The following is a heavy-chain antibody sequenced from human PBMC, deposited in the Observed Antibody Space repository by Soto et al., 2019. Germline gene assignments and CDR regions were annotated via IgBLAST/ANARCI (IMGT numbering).Heavy chain of an antibody. V-gene: IGHV3-23*01. Sequence: GGSLRLSCAASGYTFNNYAMSWVRQAPGKGLEWISAISGSGGSTYYADSVKGRFAIFRDNSNNRLYLLMNSLRAEDTALYYCATDGCTGTTTYFFVYWGQGTPVTVSS. CDR1: GYTFNNYA. CDR2: ISGSGGST. J-gene: IGHJ4*02. CDR3: ATDGCTGTTTYFFVY. D-gene: IGHD1-7*01.